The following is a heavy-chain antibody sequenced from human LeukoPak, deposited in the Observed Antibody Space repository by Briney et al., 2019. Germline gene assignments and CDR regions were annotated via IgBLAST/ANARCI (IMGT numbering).Heavy chain of an antibody. CDR3: ATNYGGDTGFDS. Sequence: ASVKVSCKASGYTFTSYDINWVRQATGQGLEYLGTINPNDGGTSYAQKFQGRVTMTRDMSSGTVYMELTSLTSEDTAVYYCATNYGGDTGFDSWGLGTLVTVSS. V-gene: IGHV1-46*01. D-gene: IGHD4-23*01. CDR2: INPNDGGT. CDR1: GYTFTSYD. J-gene: IGHJ5*02.